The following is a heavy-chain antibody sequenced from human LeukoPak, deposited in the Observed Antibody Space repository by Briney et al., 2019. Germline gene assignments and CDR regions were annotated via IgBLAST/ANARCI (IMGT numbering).Heavy chain of an antibody. V-gene: IGHV4-4*02. Sequence: SETLSLTCTLSRGSIMTTHWWSWVRQPPGKGLEWIGEIYHTGTTNYSPSLKSRLTISVDQSRNQFSLRLSSVAAADTATYYCAAWGVDYGGNFDYSDYWGQGTLVTVSS. CDR1: RGSIMTTHW. J-gene: IGHJ4*02. CDR3: AAWGVDYGGNFDYSDY. CDR2: IYHTGTT. D-gene: IGHD4-23*01.